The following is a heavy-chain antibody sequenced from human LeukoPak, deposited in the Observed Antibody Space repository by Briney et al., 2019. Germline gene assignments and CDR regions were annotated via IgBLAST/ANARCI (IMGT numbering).Heavy chain of an antibody. J-gene: IGHJ6*03. CDR3: ARDPRVGATNYYYYYMDV. D-gene: IGHD1-26*01. Sequence: ASVKVSCKASGYTFTGYYMHWVRQAPGQGLEWMGWINPNSGGTNYAQKFQGRVTMTRDTSISTAYMELSRLRSDDTAVYYCARDPRVGATNYYYYYMDVWGKGTAVTISS. CDR1: GYTFTGYY. V-gene: IGHV1-2*02. CDR2: INPNSGGT.